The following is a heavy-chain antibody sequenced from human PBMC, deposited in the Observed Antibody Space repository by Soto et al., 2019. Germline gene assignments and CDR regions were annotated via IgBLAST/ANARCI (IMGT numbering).Heavy chain of an antibody. D-gene: IGHD6-13*01. J-gene: IGHJ6*02. Sequence: ASVKVSCKASGYTFTGYYMHWVRQAPGQGLEWMGWINPNSGGTNYAQKFRGRVTMTRDTSISTAYMELSRLRSDDTAVYYCARDRQQLLYYYYGMDVWGQGTTVTVSS. CDR2: INPNSGGT. CDR3: ARDRQQLLYYYYGMDV. V-gene: IGHV1-2*02. CDR1: GYTFTGYY.